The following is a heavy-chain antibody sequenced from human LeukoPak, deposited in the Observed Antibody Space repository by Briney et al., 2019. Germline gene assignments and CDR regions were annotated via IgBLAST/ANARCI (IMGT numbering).Heavy chain of an antibody. D-gene: IGHD3-16*01. Sequence: GGSLRLPCAASGFPFSNFAMSWVRQAPGKGLEWVSAMCGSGYYTYYVESVKGRLTIPRENPKNTLYLHMNSLRADDTAVYYCVKMEGERRYDYCLDGWGRGTTVTVSS. CDR1: GFPFSNFA. CDR2: MCGSGYYT. J-gene: IGHJ6*03. V-gene: IGHV3-23*01. CDR3: VKMEGERRYDYCLDG.